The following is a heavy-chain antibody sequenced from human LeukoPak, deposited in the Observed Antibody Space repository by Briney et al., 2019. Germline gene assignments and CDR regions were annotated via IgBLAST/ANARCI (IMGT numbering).Heavy chain of an antibody. V-gene: IGHV3-23*01. Sequence: GSLRLSCAASGCTFSSYGMSWVRQAPGKGLEGVAAISGNGGRTYYADSLKGQLTISRDNSKNPLYLQMNSLRAEDTAVYYCAKDDDADDYGDYGPDYWGQGTLVTVSS. CDR3: AKDDDADDYGDYGPDY. CDR1: GCTFSSYG. D-gene: IGHD4-17*01. CDR2: ISGNGGRT. J-gene: IGHJ4*02.